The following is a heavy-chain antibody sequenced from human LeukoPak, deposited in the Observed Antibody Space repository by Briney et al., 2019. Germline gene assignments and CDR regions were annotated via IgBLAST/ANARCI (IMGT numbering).Heavy chain of an antibody. Sequence: SETLSLTCTVSGGSISSYYWSWIRQPPGKGLEWIGYIYYSGSTNYNPSLKSRVTISVDTSKNQFSLKLSSVTAADTAVYFCARDNGYGDPFDYWGQGTLVTVSS. CDR2: IYYSGST. D-gene: IGHD4-17*01. CDR3: ARDNGYGDPFDY. V-gene: IGHV4-59*01. CDR1: GGSISSYY. J-gene: IGHJ4*02.